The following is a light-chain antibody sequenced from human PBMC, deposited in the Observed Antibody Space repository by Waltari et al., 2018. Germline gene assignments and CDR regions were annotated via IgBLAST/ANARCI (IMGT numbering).Light chain of an antibody. V-gene: IGKV1-NL1*01. Sequence: DIQMTQSPSSLSASVGDRVTITCRASQGLSGSLAWYQRKPGRAPKLLIYAASTLESGVPSRFSGSGSWTDYTLTINSLQPEDFATYYCQQYYSTPYTFGQGTKLEI. CDR2: AAS. J-gene: IGKJ2*01. CDR3: QQYYSTPYT. CDR1: QGLSGS.